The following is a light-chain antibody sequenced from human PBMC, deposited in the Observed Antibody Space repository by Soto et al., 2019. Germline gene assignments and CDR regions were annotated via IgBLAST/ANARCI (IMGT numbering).Light chain of an antibody. CDR1: QSISNY. CDR3: QQSYTTPRT. Sequence: DIQMTQSPSSLSASVGDKVTITCRASQSISNYLNWYQQKPGKAPKLLIYAASSLQSGVPSWFSGSGSGTDFTLTTTSLQPEDFATYYCQQSYTTPRTFGQGTKVEIK. CDR2: AAS. J-gene: IGKJ1*01. V-gene: IGKV1-39*01.